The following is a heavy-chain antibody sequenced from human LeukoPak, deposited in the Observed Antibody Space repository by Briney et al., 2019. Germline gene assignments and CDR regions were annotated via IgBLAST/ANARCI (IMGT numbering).Heavy chain of an antibody. J-gene: IGHJ4*02. V-gene: IGHV4-34*01. Sequence: SQTLSLTCTVSGGSVSSYYWTWIRQPPGKGLEWIGEINHSGSTNYNPSLKSRVTISVDTSKNQFSLKLSSVTAADTAVYFCARGPPTDYYDSSGFYYVFDYWGQGTLVTVSS. D-gene: IGHD3-22*01. CDR3: ARGPPTDYYDSSGFYYVFDY. CDR1: GGSVSSYY. CDR2: INHSGST.